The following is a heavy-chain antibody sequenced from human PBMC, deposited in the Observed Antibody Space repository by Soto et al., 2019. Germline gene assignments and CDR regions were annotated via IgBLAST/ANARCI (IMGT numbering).Heavy chain of an antibody. CDR2: ISYDGYRK. V-gene: IGHV3-30-3*02. CDR3: AKRANSGSETEGGMDV. D-gene: IGHD2-21*01. CDR1: GFTFSSYA. Sequence: QVHLVESGGGVVQPGRSLRLSCAASGFTFSSYAMHWVRQAPGKGLEWVAVISYDGYRKFYVDSVKGRFTISRDNSKNXLYLEMNSLRAEDTAVYYCAKRANSGSETEGGMDVWGQGSTVTVSS. J-gene: IGHJ6*02.